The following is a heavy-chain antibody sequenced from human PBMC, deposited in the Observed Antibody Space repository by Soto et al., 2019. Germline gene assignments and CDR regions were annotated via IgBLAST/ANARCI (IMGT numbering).Heavy chain of an antibody. D-gene: IGHD1-26*01. Sequence: QVQLVESGGGVVQPGRSLRLSCAASGFTFSSYAMHWVRQAPGKGLEWVAVISYDGSNKYYADSVKGRFTISRDNSKNTLYLQMNSLRTEDTAVYYCARPLWRDVYEWAYFDLWGRGTLVTVSS. CDR1: GFTFSSYA. V-gene: IGHV3-30-3*01. J-gene: IGHJ2*01. CDR2: ISYDGSNK. CDR3: ARPLWRDVYEWAYFDL.